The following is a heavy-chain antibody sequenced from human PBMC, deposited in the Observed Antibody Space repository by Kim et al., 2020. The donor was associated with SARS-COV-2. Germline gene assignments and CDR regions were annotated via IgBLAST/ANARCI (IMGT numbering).Heavy chain of an antibody. CDR3: AKWPEGEVQLIDS. D-gene: IGHD3-16*01. J-gene: IGHJ4*02. CDR1: GFTFRSNA. V-gene: IGHV3-23*01. CDR2: ISGSGGNT. Sequence: GGSLRLSCAASGFTFRSNAMSWVRQAPGKGPEWVSAISGSGGNTYYTDSVKGRFTISRDNSKNTLYLQMNSLRAEDTAVYSCAKWPEGEVQLIDSWGPGTLVIVSS.